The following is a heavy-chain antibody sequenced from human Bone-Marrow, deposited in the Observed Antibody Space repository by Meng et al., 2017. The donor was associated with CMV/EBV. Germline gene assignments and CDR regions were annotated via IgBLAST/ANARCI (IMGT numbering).Heavy chain of an antibody. Sequence: LSLTCATSGFTFSNYEMNWVRQAPGRGLEWVSYSSSSGRTIYYAVSVKGRFTISKDNAKNSLFLEMNGLTAEDTAVYYCARGPRDNDFWSGFYTGIGYYAMDVWGQGTTVTVSS. CDR3: ARGPRDNDFWSGFYTGIGYYAMDV. CDR2: SSSSGRTI. J-gene: IGHJ6*02. CDR1: GFTFSNYE. D-gene: IGHD3-3*01. V-gene: IGHV3-48*03.